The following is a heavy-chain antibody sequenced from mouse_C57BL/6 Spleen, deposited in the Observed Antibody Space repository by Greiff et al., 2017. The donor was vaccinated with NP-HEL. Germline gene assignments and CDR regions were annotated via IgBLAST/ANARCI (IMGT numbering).Heavy chain of an antibody. Sequence: VKLQESGAELVRPGASVTLSCKASGYTFTDYEMHWVKQTPVHGLEWIGAIDPETGGTAYNQKFKGKAILTADKSSSTAYMELRSLTSEDSAVYYCTRNGGWLLQFDYWGQGTTLTVSS. J-gene: IGHJ2*01. CDR2: IDPETGGT. CDR1: GYTFTDYE. V-gene: IGHV1-15*01. D-gene: IGHD2-3*01. CDR3: TRNGGWLLQFDY.